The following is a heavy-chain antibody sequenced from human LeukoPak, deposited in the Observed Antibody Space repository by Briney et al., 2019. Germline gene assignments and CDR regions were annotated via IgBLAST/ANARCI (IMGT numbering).Heavy chain of an antibody. Sequence: GRSLRLSCAASGLTFSNYGMHWVRQAPGKGLEWVAIISYDGSDKYYADSVKGRFTISRDNSKNTLYLQMNSLRVEDTAVYYCAKELHSKDAFDIWGQGTMVTVSS. CDR2: ISYDGSDK. CDR3: AKELHSKDAFDI. V-gene: IGHV3-30*18. J-gene: IGHJ3*02. CDR1: GLTFSNYG. D-gene: IGHD2-21*01.